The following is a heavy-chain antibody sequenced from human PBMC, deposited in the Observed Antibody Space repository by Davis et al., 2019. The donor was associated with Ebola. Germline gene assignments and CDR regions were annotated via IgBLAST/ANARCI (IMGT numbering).Heavy chain of an antibody. CDR2: IGTRGDPT. V-gene: IGHV3-48*02. Sequence: PGGSLRLSCAVSGFTIGNYWMSWVRQAPGKGLEWVSYIGTRGDPTVYADSVKGRFTVSRDDANNSLSLLMNSLRDEDTAIYYCVRDYLFALDIWGQGTMVTVSS. J-gene: IGHJ3*02. CDR3: VRDYLFALDI. CDR1: GFTIGNYW.